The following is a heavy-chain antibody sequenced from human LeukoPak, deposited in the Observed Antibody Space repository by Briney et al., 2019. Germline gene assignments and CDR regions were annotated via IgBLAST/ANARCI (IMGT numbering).Heavy chain of an antibody. V-gene: IGHV3-30*03. Sequence: GGSLRLSCAASGFTFSRYGMHWVRQAPGKGLEWVAVISYDGSNKYYADSVKGRFTISRDNSKNTLYLQMNSLRAEDTAVYYCASEDIVVVPAACDYWGQGTLVTVSS. CDR1: GFTFSRYG. J-gene: IGHJ4*02. D-gene: IGHD2-2*01. CDR2: ISYDGSNK. CDR3: ASEDIVVVPAACDY.